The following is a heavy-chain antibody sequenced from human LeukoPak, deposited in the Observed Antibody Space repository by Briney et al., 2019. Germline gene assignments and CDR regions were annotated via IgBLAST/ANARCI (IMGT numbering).Heavy chain of an antibody. V-gene: IGHV1-18*01. Sequence: XSVKXSCXASGYTFTSYGISWVRQAPGQGLEWMGWISAYNGNTNYAQKLQGRVTMTTDTSTSTAYMELRSLRSDDTAVYYCARELRDYFDYWGQGTLVTVSS. D-gene: IGHD4-17*01. CDR1: GYTFTSYG. J-gene: IGHJ4*02. CDR2: ISAYNGNT. CDR3: ARELRDYFDY.